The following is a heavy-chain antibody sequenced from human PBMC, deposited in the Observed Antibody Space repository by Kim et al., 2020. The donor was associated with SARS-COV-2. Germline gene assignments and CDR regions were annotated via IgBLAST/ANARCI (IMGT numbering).Heavy chain of an antibody. CDR1: GFTFDDYA. V-gene: IGHV3-43*02. CDR3: AKGARHGYSSARGVDYYYYYGMDV. CDR2: ISGDGGST. D-gene: IGHD6-19*01. Sequence: GGSLRLSCAASGFTFDDYAMHWVRQAPGKGLEWVSLISGDGGSTYYADSVKGRFTISRDNSKNSLYLQMNSLRTEDTALYYCAKGARHGYSSARGVDYYYYYGMDVWGQGTTVTVSS. J-gene: IGHJ6*02.